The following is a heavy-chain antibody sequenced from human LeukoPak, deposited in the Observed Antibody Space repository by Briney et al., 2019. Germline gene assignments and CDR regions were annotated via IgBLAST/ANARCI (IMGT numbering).Heavy chain of an antibody. D-gene: IGHD3-22*01. CDR2: ISGSGGST. Sequence: PGGSLRLSCAASGFTFSSYAMSWVRQAPGKGLEWVSAISGSGGSTYYADSVKGRFTISRDNSKNTLYLQMNSLRAEDTAVYYCAKDNPPYYYDSIHAFDIWGQGTMVTVSS. J-gene: IGHJ3*02. CDR3: AKDNPPYYYDSIHAFDI. V-gene: IGHV3-23*01. CDR1: GFTFSSYA.